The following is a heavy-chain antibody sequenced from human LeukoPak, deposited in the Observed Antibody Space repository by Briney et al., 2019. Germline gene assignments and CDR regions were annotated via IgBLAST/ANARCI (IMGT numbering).Heavy chain of an antibody. Sequence: GGSLRLSCAASGFTFSGYAMSWVRQAPGKGLEWVSTISDNGGRTYYADSVKGRFTISRDNSKNTLYLQMDSLRGEDTAVYYCAKDFRIGYSAHFDYWGQGALVTVSS. CDR1: GFTFSGYA. CDR3: AKDFRIGYSAHFDY. CDR2: ISDNGGRT. D-gene: IGHD2-21*01. J-gene: IGHJ4*02. V-gene: IGHV3-23*01.